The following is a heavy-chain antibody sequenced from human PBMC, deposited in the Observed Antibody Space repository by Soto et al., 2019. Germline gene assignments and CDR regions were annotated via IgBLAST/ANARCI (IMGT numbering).Heavy chain of an antibody. D-gene: IGHD1-26*01. CDR1: GGYLSGYY. CDR2: INYSGNT. J-gene: IGHJ4*02. CDR3: ARHHVRGRTIAGAAEF. V-gene: IGHV4-34*01. Sequence: QVHLQQWGAGRLKPSETLSRTCAVYGGYLSGYYWSWIRQPQGKALEWIGEINYSGNTNYNPSLKSRVTISVDKSKNQVLLNMRSVNAADTAMYYCARHHVRGRTIAGAAEFWGQGTLVTVSS.